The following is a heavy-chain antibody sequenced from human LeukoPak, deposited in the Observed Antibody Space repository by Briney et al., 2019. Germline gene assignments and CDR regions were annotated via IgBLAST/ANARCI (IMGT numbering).Heavy chain of an antibody. D-gene: IGHD3-9*01. CDR3: ARGLLRYFDWSTAPFDP. J-gene: IGHJ5*02. Sequence: SETLSLTCTVSGGSISSSSYYWGWIRQPPGKGLEWIGSIYYSGSTYYNPSLKSRVTISVDTSKNQFSLKLSSVTAADTAVYYCARGLLRYFDWSTAPFDPWGQGTLVTVSS. CDR2: IYYSGST. V-gene: IGHV4-39*07. CDR1: GGSISSSSYY.